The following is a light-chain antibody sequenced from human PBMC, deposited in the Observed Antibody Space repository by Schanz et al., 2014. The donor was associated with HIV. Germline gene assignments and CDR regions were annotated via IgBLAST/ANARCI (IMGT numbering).Light chain of an antibody. Sequence: QSALTQPPSASGSPGQSVTISCTGTSSDVGGYNYVSWYQQHPGKAPKLMIYEVNKRPSGVPDRFSGSKSGNTASLTVSGLQAEDEADYYCCSYAVGNTVIFGGGTKLTVL. CDR2: EVN. CDR1: SSDVGGYNY. V-gene: IGLV2-8*01. J-gene: IGLJ2*01. CDR3: CSYAVGNTVI.